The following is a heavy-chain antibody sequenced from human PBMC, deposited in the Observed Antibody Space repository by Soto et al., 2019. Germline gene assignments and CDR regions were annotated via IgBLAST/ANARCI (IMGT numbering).Heavy chain of an antibody. CDR1: GFTFSSYA. Sequence: GGSLRLSCAASGFTFSSYAMHWVRQAPGKGLEYVSAISSNGGSTYYANSVKGRFTISRDNSKNTLYLQMGSLRAEDMAVYYCARIEANYDYIWGSSDNDAFDIWGQGTMVTVSS. D-gene: IGHD3-16*01. CDR3: ARIEANYDYIWGSSDNDAFDI. V-gene: IGHV3-64*01. CDR2: ISSNGGST. J-gene: IGHJ3*02.